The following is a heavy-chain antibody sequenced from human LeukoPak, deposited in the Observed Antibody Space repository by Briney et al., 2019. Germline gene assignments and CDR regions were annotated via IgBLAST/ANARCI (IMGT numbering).Heavy chain of an antibody. CDR3: ARGVTLIVVVIHDWYFDL. CDR2: IYHSGST. V-gene: IGHV4-30-2*01. J-gene: IGHJ2*01. D-gene: IGHD3-22*01. CDR1: GGSISSGGYS. Sequence: SETLSLTCAVSGGSISSGGYSWSWIRQPPGKGLEWIGYIYHSGSTSYNPSLKSRVTISVDTSKNQFSLKLSSVTAADTAVYYCARGVTLIVVVIHDWYFDLWGRGTVFTVSS.